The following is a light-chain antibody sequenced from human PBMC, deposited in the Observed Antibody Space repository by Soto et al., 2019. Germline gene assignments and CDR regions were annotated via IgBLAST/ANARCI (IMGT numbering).Light chain of an antibody. V-gene: IGKV4-1*01. CDR1: QSVLYSSNNKNY. J-gene: IGKJ1*01. Sequence: DIVMTQSPDSLAVSLGERATINCKSSQSVLYSSNNKNYLVWFQQKAGQPPKLLIIWASTRESGVPDQFSGSASGTDFTLTISSLQAEDVAVYYWQQYYSTFPTFGQGTKVEIK. CDR2: WAS. CDR3: QQYYSTFPT.